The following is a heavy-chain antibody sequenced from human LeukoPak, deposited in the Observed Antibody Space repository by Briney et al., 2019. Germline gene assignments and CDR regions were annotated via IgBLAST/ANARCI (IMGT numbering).Heavy chain of an antibody. D-gene: IGHD6-19*01. J-gene: IGHJ4*02. CDR1: GFTFGDYA. CDR2: IRSKAYGGTT. Sequence: GGSLRLSCTASGFTFGDYAMSWFRQAPGKGLEWVGFIRSKAYGGTTEYAASVKGRFTISRDDSKSIAYLQMNSLKTEDTAVYYCTRDLSSGWYPYYFDYWGQGTLVTVSS. CDR3: TRDLSSGWYPYYFDY. V-gene: IGHV3-49*03.